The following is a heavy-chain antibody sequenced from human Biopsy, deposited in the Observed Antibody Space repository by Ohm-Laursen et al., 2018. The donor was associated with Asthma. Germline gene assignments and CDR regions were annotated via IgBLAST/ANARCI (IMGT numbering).Heavy chain of an antibody. Sequence: SLRLSCAASGFTFSSYGMNWVRQAPGKGLQWVSSISPGAGSTYYADSVRGRFTISRDNSNTVFLQMNSLRAEDTAVYYCAIGEDDIGDSGWFEHWGQGTLVTVSS. CDR2: ISPGAGST. CDR1: GFTFSSYG. D-gene: IGHD2-21*02. J-gene: IGHJ5*02. V-gene: IGHV3-23*01. CDR3: AIGEDDIGDSGWFEH.